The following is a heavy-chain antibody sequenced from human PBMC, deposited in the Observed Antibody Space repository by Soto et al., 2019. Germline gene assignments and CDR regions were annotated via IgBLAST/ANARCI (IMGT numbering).Heavy chain of an antibody. CDR1: GFTFSSYD. J-gene: IGHJ4*02. D-gene: IGHD3-22*01. CDR3: ARGGPSGYYRNIFLDY. Sequence: GGSLRLSCAASGFTFSSYDMHWVRQATGRGLEWVSAIGTAGDTYYPGSVKGRFTISRENAKNSLYLQMNSLRAEDTAVYYCARGGPSGYYRNIFLDYWGQGTLVTVSS. V-gene: IGHV3-13*01. CDR2: IGTAGDT.